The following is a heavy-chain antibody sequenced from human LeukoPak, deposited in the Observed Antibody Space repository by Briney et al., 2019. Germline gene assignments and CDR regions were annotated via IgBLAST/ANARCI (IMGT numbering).Heavy chain of an antibody. Sequence: PSETLSLTCTVSGGSISSYYWSWVRQPPGKGLEWIGYIYYSGSTNYNPSLNGRVTVSVDTSKNQFSLKLSSVTAADTAVYYCARHLGYCSGGSCYYFDYWGQGTLVTVSS. J-gene: IGHJ4*02. V-gene: IGHV4-59*08. D-gene: IGHD2-15*01. CDR3: ARHLGYCSGGSCYYFDY. CDR1: GGSISSYY. CDR2: IYYSGST.